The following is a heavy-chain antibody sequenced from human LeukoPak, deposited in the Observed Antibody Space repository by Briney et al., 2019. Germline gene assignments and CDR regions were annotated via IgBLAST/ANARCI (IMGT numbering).Heavy chain of an antibody. Sequence: GGTLRLSCAASGFTFSRNGMTWVRQAPGKGLEWVSSISSSSSYIYYADSVKGRFTISRDNAKNSLYLQMNSLRAEDTAVYYCARDRGSALWGQGTLVTVSS. CDR1: GFTFSRNG. CDR2: ISSSSSYI. J-gene: IGHJ4*02. CDR3: ARDRGSAL. D-gene: IGHD1-26*01. V-gene: IGHV3-21*01.